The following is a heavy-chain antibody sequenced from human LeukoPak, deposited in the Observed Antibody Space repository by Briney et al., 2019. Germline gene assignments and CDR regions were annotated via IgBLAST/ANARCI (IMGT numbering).Heavy chain of an antibody. CDR3: ARDIGGSYTAIDY. J-gene: IGHJ4*02. CDR1: GFTFSSYS. CDR2: ISSSSAHI. D-gene: IGHD1-26*01. V-gene: IGHV3-21*01. Sequence: GGSLRLSCAASGFTFSSYSMNWVHQAPGKGLEWVSFISSSSAHINYADSVKGRFTISRDNPRNSLYLQMNSLRAEDTAVYYCARDIGGSYTAIDYWGQGTLVTVSS.